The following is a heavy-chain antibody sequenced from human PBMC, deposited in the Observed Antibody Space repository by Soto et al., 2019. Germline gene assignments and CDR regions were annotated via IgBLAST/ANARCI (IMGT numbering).Heavy chain of an antibody. CDR3: ASKLRWEPPGAFNI. V-gene: IGHV1-69*01. J-gene: IGHJ3*02. D-gene: IGHD1-26*01. CDR2: IIPIFGTA. CDR1: GGTFSSYA. Sequence: QVQLVQSGAEVKKPGSSVKVSCKASGGTFSSYAISWVRQAPGHGLEWMGGIIPIFGTANYAQKFQGRVTITADESTSTAYMELSSLRSEDTAVYYCASKLRWEPPGAFNIWGQGTMVTVSS.